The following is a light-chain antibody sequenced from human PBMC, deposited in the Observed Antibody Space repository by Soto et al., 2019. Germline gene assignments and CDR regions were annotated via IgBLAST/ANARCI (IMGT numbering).Light chain of an antibody. CDR3: CSYAGSSTYYV. Sequence: QSVLTQPASVSGSPGQAITISCTGTSRDVGGYNLVSWYQQHPGKAPKLMIYEVSKRPSGVSNRFSGSKSGNTASLTISGLQAEDEADYYCCSYAGSSTYYVFGTGTKVTVL. V-gene: IGLV2-23*02. J-gene: IGLJ1*01. CDR1: SRDVGGYNL. CDR2: EVS.